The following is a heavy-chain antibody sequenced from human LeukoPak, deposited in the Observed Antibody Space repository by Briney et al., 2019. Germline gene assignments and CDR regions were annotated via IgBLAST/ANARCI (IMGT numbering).Heavy chain of an antibody. CDR2: IYYSGST. J-gene: IGHJ4*02. V-gene: IGHV4-30-4*01. CDR1: GGSISSGDYY. CDR3: ARGVWDYYGWGSYSIRIYFDY. D-gene: IGHD3-10*01. Sequence: SQTLSLTCTVSGGSISSGDYYWIWIRQPPGKGLEWIGYIYYSGSTYYNPSLKSRVTISVDTSKNQFSLKLSSVTAADTAVYYCARGVWDYYGWGSYSIRIYFDYWGQGTLDTVST.